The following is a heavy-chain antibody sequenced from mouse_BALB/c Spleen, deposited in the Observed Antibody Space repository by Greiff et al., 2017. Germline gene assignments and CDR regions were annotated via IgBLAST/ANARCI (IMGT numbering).Heavy chain of an antibody. D-gene: IGHD1-1*01. CDR1: GFSLTSYG. CDR2: IWAGGST. V-gene: IGHV2-9*02. Sequence: VQRVESGPGLVAPSQSLSITCTVSGFSLTSYGVHWVRQPPGKGLEWLGVIWAGGSTNYNSALMSRLSISKDNSKSQVFLKMNSLQTDDTAMYYCARASNYYGSTYAMDYWGQGTSVTVSS. J-gene: IGHJ4*01. CDR3: ARASNYYGSTYAMDY.